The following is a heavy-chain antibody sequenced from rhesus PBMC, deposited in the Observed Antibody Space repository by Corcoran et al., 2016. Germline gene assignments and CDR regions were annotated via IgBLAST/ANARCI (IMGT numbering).Heavy chain of an antibody. CDR3: ARLTGSYYFDY. Sequence: QVQLQESGPGLLKPSETLSLTCAVSGGSISGGYGWCWIRQPPGKGLEWSGSIYRSSGNTYYNPSLKSRVTISTDTSKNQFSLKLSSVTAADTAVYYCARLTGSYYFDYWGQGVLVTVSS. CDR1: GGSISGGYG. D-gene: IGHD1-44*02. CDR2: IYRSSGNT. V-gene: IGHV4S7*01. J-gene: IGHJ4*01.